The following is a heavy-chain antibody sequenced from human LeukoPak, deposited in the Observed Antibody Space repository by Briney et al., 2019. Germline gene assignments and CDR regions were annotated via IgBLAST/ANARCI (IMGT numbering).Heavy chain of an antibody. CDR3: ARDRYYYGSGSYYSDTQNDY. J-gene: IGHJ4*02. CDR1: GYTFTSYG. Sequence: ASVKVSCKASGYTFTSYGISWVRQAPGQGLEWMGWTSAYNGNTNYAQKLQGRVTMTTDTSTSTAYMELRSLRSDDTAVYYCARDRYYYGSGSYYSDTQNDYWGQGTLVTVSS. CDR2: TSAYNGNT. D-gene: IGHD3-10*01. V-gene: IGHV1-18*01.